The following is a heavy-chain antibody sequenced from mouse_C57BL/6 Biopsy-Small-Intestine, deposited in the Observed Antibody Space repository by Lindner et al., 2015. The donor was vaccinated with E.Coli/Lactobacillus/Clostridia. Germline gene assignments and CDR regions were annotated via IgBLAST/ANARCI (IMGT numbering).Heavy chain of an antibody. Sequence: SVKVSCKASGFTFNNHGFSWVRQAPGQGLEWMGWISAYSGNTNYAQKFQGRVTVTKDTSTSTVYMELSSLRSEDTAVYYCATSSRTSCLENWGQGTLVAVSS. J-gene: IGHJ4*01. D-gene: IGHD3-1*01. V-gene: IGHV1-81*01. CDR2: ISAYSGNT. CDR3: ATSSRTSCLEN. CDR1: GFTFNNHG.